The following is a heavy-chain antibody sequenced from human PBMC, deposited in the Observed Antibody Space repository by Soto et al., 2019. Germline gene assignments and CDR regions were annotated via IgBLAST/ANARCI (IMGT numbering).Heavy chain of an antibody. V-gene: IGHV3-21*06. CDR3: ARDGLTFGGD. J-gene: IGHJ4*02. CDR1: GFTFESFT. CDR2: ISSSSAYI. D-gene: IGHD3-16*01. Sequence: EVHLVEAGGGLVKPGESLTLSCAASGFTFESFTLNWVRQAPGKGLEWVSSISSSSAYIYYAESVKGRFTISRDNARSTLYLQMNSLRLDDTAVYFCARDGLTFGGDWGQGTLVAVSS.